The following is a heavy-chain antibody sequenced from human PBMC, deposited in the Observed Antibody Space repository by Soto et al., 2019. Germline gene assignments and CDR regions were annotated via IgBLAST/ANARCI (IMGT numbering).Heavy chain of an antibody. Sequence: QVQLVQSGAEVKKPGATVKVSCKASGYTFTSYDINWVRQATGQGLEWMGWMNPNSGNTGYAQKFQGRVTMPRNTSISTAYMELSSLRSEDTAVYYCARGYLDSSGYYYGYWGQGTLVTVSS. CDR2: MNPNSGNT. J-gene: IGHJ4*02. CDR3: ARGYLDSSGYYYGY. D-gene: IGHD3-22*01. V-gene: IGHV1-8*01. CDR1: GYTFTSYD.